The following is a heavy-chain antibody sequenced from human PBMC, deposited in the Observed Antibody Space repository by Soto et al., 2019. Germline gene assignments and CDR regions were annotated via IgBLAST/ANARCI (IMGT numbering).Heavy chain of an antibody. J-gene: IGHJ3*02. CDR3: ARETNGGSFDI. D-gene: IGHD2-8*01. CDR1: GFIFSTYG. Sequence: QVQLVESGGGVVQSGRSLRLSCEASGFIFSTYGMHSVRQAPGKGLEWVALIWYDGTNEQYAESVKGRFTISKDNSKNTLHLEMSGLRVEDTAVYYCARETNGGSFDIWGQGTMVTVSS. V-gene: IGHV3-33*01. CDR2: IWYDGTNE.